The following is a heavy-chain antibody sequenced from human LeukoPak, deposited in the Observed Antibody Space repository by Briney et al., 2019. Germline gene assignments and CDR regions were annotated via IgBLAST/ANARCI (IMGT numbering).Heavy chain of an antibody. CDR2: ISYDGSNI. Sequence: GRSLRLTCAASGFTFSSYVMHWVRQAPGKGLEWVAVISYDGSNIYYADSVKGRFTISRDNSKNTLYLQMNSLRAEDTAVYYCAKDLPLNNNVVVPAAYDPAFDYWGQGTLVTVSS. CDR1: GFTFSSYV. J-gene: IGHJ4*02. V-gene: IGHV3-30*18. D-gene: IGHD2-2*01. CDR3: AKDLPLNNNVVVPAAYDPAFDY.